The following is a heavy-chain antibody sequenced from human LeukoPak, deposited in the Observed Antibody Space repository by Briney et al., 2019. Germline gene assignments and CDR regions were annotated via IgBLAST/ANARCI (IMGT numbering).Heavy chain of an antibody. CDR3: ARDQRSTSCYDY. V-gene: IGHV4-59*01. CDR2: IYYSGNT. Sequence: SETLSLTCTVSGGSISSYYWSWIRQPPGKGLEWIGIIYYSGNTNYNPSLKGRVTMSVDTSKNQFSLRLNSVTAADTAVYYCARDQRSTSCYDYWGQGTLVTVSS. CDR1: GGSISSYY. D-gene: IGHD2-2*01. J-gene: IGHJ4*02.